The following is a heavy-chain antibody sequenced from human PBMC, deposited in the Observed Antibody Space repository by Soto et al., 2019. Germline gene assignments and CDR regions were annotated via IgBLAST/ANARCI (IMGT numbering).Heavy chain of an antibody. D-gene: IGHD2-15*01. CDR1: GFTFSNYG. J-gene: IGHJ1*01. CDR3: AKDSPVGVPLLRDLHD. V-gene: IGHV3-23*01. CDR2: ISGSGGST. Sequence: PGGALRLSCAASGFTFSNYGMSWVRQAPGKGLEWVLVISGSGGSTYYADSVKGRFTLSRDNSKNTVYLQMNSLRAEDTAVYYCAKDSPVGVPLLRDLHDWGQGTLVTVSS.